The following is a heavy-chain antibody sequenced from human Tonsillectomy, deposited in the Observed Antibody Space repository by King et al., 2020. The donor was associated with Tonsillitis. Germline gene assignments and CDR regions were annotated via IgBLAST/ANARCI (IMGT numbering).Heavy chain of an antibody. D-gene: IGHD5-12*01. Sequence: VQLQESGPGLVKPSETLSLTCAVSGTSINSGYYWGWIRQPPGKGLEWIGSIYHSGSTYYNPSLKSRVTISVDTSKNQFSLRLSSVTAADTAVYYCAQSGLYSGYDLGEYYFDYWGQGTLVTVSS. CDR3: AQSGLYSGYDLGEYYFDY. V-gene: IGHV4-38-2*01. J-gene: IGHJ4*02. CDR1: GTSINSGYY. CDR2: IYHSGST.